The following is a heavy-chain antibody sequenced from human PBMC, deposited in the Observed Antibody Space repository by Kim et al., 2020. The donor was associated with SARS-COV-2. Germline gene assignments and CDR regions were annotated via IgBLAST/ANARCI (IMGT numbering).Heavy chain of an antibody. CDR3: ARGSRIQLCNH. CDR2: INHSGST. Sequence: SETLSLTCAVYGGSFSGYYWSWIRQPPGKGLEWIGEINHSGSTNYNPSLKSRVTISVDTSKNQFSLKLSSVTAADTAVYYCARGSRIQLCNHWGQGTLVTVSS. CDR1: GGSFSGYY. V-gene: IGHV4-34*01. J-gene: IGHJ5*02. D-gene: IGHD5-18*01.